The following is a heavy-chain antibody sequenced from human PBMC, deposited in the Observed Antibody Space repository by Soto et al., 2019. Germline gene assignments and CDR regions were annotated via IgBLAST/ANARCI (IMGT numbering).Heavy chain of an antibody. D-gene: IGHD1-26*01. CDR3: AREPVGHGLDY. Sequence: QVQLVESGGGVVQPGRSLRLSCAASGFTFSSYGMHWVRQAPGKGLEWVAVISYDGSNKYYADSVKGRFTISRDNSKNTLYLQMNSLRAEDTAVYYCAREPVGHGLDYWGQGTLVTVSS. J-gene: IGHJ4*02. CDR2: ISYDGSNK. V-gene: IGHV3-30*03. CDR1: GFTFSSYG.